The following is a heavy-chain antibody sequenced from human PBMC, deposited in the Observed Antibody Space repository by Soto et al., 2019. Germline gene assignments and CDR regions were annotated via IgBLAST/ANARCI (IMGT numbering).Heavy chain of an antibody. CDR3: ARGYYGSGSYYNYYYYGMDV. Sequence: PSETLSLTCTVSGGSISSYYWSWIRQPPGKGLEWIGYIYYSGSTNYNPSLKSRVTISVDTSKNQFSLKLSSVTAADTAVYYCARGYYGSGSYYNYYYYGMDVWGQGTTVTVSS. CDR2: IYYSGST. CDR1: GGSISSYY. J-gene: IGHJ6*02. D-gene: IGHD3-10*01. V-gene: IGHV4-59*01.